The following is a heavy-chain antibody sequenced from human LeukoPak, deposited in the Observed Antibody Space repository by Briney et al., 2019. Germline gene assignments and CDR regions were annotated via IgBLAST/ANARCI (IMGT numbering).Heavy chain of an antibody. CDR1: GGSFSGYY. Sequence: SETLSLTCAVYGGSFSGYYWSWIRQPPGKGLEWIGEINHSGSTNYNPSLKSRVTISVDTSKNQFSLKLSSVTAADTAVYYCASYYDSSGSPVLGYWGQGTLITVSS. CDR3: ASYYDSSGSPVLGY. D-gene: IGHD3-22*01. J-gene: IGHJ4*02. CDR2: INHSGST. V-gene: IGHV4-34*01.